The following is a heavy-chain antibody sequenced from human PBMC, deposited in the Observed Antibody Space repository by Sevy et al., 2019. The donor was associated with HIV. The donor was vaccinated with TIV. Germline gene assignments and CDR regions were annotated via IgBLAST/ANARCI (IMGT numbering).Heavy chain of an antibody. D-gene: IGHD3-16*01. V-gene: IGHV3-11*01. J-gene: IGHJ6*02. Sequence: GGSLRLSCTASGFTLSDYYMSWIRQAPGKGLQWISYISGSDDSGGEATIYYADSVKGRFTISRDNAKNSLYLQMSSLRADDTAVYYCARDHVKDGKGGDYYYHAMDVWGRGTTVTVSS. CDR1: GFTLSDYY. CDR3: ARDHVKDGKGGDYYYHAMDV. CDR2: ISGSDDSGGEATI.